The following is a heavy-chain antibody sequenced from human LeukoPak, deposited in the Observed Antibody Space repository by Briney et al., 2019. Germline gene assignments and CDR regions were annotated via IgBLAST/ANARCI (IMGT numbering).Heavy chain of an antibody. V-gene: IGHV3-30*02. CDR2: IRYDGSNK. J-gene: IGHJ4*02. D-gene: IGHD4-17*01. CDR1: GFTISSYG. CDR3: AISVGETTVTTGSDY. Sequence: GGSLRLSCAASGFTISSYGMHWVRQAPGKGLEWVAFIRYDGSNKYYADSVKGRFTISRDNSKNTLYLQMNSLRAEDTAVYYCAISVGETTVTTGSDYWGQGTLVTVSS.